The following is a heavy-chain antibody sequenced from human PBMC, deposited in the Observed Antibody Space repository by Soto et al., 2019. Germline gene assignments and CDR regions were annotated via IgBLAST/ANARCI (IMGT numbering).Heavy chain of an antibody. CDR2: IIPIFGTA. CDR3: AQGDIVVVPAAGYGMDV. D-gene: IGHD2-2*01. J-gene: IGHJ6*02. Sequence: SVKVSCKASGGTFSSYAISWVRQAPGQGLEWMGGIIPIFGTANYAQKLQGRVTITADESTSTAYMELSSLRSEDTAVYYCAQGDIVVVPAAGYGMDVWGQGTTVTVSS. CDR1: GGTFSSYA. V-gene: IGHV1-69*13.